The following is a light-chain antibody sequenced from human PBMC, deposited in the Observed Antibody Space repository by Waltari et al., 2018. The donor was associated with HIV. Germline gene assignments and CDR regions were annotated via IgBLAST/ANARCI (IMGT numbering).Light chain of an antibody. V-gene: IGLV10-54*04. Sequence: QGGLTQPPSVSKGLRQTATLTCTGNSNNVGNQGAAWLQQHQGHPPKLLSYRNNNRPSGISERFSASRSGNTASLTITGLQPEDEADYYCSAWDSSLSARIFGGGTKLTVL. J-gene: IGLJ2*01. CDR3: SAWDSSLSARI. CDR2: RNN. CDR1: SNNVGNQG.